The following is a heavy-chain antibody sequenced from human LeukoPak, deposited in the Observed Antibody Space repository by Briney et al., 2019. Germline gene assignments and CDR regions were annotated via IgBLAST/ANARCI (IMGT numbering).Heavy chain of an antibody. D-gene: IGHD3-22*01. V-gene: IGHV1-3*03. CDR2: INAGNGNT. J-gene: IGHJ5*02. CDR3: ARADSSGPNWFDP. CDR1: GYTFTSYA. Sequence: ASVKVSCKASGYTFTSYAMHWVRQAPGQRLEWMGWINAGNGNTKYSQEFQGRVTITRDTSASTAYMELSSLRSEDMAVYYCARADSSGPNWFDPWGQGTLVTVSS.